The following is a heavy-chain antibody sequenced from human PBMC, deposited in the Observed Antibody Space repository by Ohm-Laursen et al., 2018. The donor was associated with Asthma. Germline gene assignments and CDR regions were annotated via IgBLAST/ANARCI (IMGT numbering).Heavy chain of an antibody. CDR2: IYYSGST. CDR3: ARGDSGSYGY. D-gene: IGHD3-10*01. V-gene: IGHV4-31*11. CDR1: GGSISSGGYY. J-gene: IGHJ4*02. Sequence: TLSLTCAVSGGSISSGGYYWSWIRQHPGKGLEWIGYIYYSGSTYYNPSLKSRVTISVDTSKNQFSLKLSSVTAADTAVYYCARGDSGSYGYWGQGTLVTVSS.